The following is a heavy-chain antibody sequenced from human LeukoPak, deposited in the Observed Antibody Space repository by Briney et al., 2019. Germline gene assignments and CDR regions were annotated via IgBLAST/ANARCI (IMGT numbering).Heavy chain of an antibody. Sequence: GGSLRLSCAGSGFTFSASNMNWVRQAPGKGLEWVSSITSSRNYIYYADSVKGRFTISRDNAKNSLYLQMNSLRAEDTAVYYCAKDNSAAAGIDYWGQGTLVTVSS. V-gene: IGHV3-21*01. CDR1: GFTFSASN. CDR3: AKDNSAAAGIDY. D-gene: IGHD6-13*01. CDR2: ITSSRNYI. J-gene: IGHJ4*02.